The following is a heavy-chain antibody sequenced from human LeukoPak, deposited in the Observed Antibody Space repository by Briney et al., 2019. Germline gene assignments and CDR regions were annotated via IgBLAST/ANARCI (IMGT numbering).Heavy chain of an antibody. V-gene: IGHV4-4*07. D-gene: IGHD5-12*01. J-gene: IGHJ6*03. CDR2: IYTSGST. Sequence: SETLSLTCTVSGGSINSYYWSWIRQPAGKGLEWIGRIYTSGSTNYNPSLKSRVTMSVDTSKNQFSLKLSSVTAADTAVYYCARLLSGYDLIEDYYYMDVWGKGTTVTVSS. CDR3: ARLLSGYDLIEDYYYMDV. CDR1: GGSINSYY.